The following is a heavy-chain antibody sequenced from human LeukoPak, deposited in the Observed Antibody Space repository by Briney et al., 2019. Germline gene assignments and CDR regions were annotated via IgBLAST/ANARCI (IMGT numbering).Heavy chain of an antibody. CDR1: GFTFSSYA. J-gene: IGHJ5*02. Sequence: GGSLRLSCAASGFTFSSYAMSWVRQAPGKGLEWVSAISGSGGSTYYADSVKGRFTISRDNSKNTLYLQMNSLRAEDTAVYYCARVDGEYQLLFYFDPWGQGTLVTVSS. V-gene: IGHV3-23*01. D-gene: IGHD2-2*01. CDR3: ARVDGEYQLLFYFDP. CDR2: ISGSGGST.